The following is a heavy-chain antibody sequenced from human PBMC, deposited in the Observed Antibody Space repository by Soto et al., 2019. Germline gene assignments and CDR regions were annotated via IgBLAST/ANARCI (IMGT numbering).Heavy chain of an antibody. CDR3: TTDYPWELLHGY. J-gene: IGHJ4*02. V-gene: IGHV3-15*07. CDR2: IKSKPDGGTT. Sequence: GGSLRLSCAASGFTFSNAWMNWVRQAPGKGLEWVGRIKSKPDGGTTDYAAPVKGRFTISRDDSKNTLYLQMNSLKTEDTAVYYCTTDYPWELLHGYWGQGTLVTVSS. CDR1: GFTFSNAW. D-gene: IGHD1-26*01.